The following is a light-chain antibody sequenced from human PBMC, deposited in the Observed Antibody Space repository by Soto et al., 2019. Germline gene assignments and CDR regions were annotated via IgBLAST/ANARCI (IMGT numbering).Light chain of an antibody. CDR2: AAS. CDR1: QTVFSNY. V-gene: IGKV3-20*01. J-gene: IGKJ2*01. Sequence: EIVLTQSPGTLSLSPGERATLSCRASQTVFSNYLAWYQQKPGQAPRLLIYAASRRATGVPDRFGGSGSGTDFTLTISRLEPEDFAVYHCQQYGRRQYTVGQGTKLEI. CDR3: QQYGRRQYT.